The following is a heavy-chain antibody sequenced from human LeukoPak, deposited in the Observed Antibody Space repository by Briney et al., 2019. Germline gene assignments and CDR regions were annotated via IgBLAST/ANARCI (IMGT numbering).Heavy chain of an antibody. D-gene: IGHD3-22*01. CDR3: ARHPEWGSSGYSQGGAFDI. V-gene: IGHV4-39*01. CDR2: IYYSGST. J-gene: IGHJ3*02. CDR1: GGSISSSSYY. Sequence: SETLSLTCTVSGGSISSSSYYWGWIRQPPGKGLEWIGSIYYSGSTYYNPSLKSRVTISVDTSKNQFSLKLSSVTVADTAVYYCARHPEWGSSGYSQGGAFDIWGQGTMVTVSS.